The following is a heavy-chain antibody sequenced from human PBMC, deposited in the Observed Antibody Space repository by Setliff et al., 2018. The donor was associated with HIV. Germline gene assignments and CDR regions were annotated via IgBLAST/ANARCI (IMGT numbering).Heavy chain of an antibody. D-gene: IGHD3-3*01. J-gene: IGHJ4*02. CDR3: ARGGLRQWNGF. CDR2: INDSGDT. CDR1: GGSITRTPYY. Sequence: SETLSLTCTVSGGSITRTPYYWGWIRQPPGKGLEWIGEINDSGDTNYNPSLKSRVTISVVTSKNQFSLRLTSVTAADTGVYYCARGGLRQWNGFWGQGTLVTVSS. V-gene: IGHV4-39*07.